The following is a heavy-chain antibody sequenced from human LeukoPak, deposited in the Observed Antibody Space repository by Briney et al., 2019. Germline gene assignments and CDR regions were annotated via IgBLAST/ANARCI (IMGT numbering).Heavy chain of an antibody. J-gene: IGHJ4*02. V-gene: IGHV1-18*01. D-gene: IGHD3-22*01. CDR1: GYTFTSYG. Sequence: ASVKVSCKASGYTFTSYGISWVRQAPGQGLEWMGWISAYNGNTNYAQKLQGRVTMTTDTSTSTAYMELRSLRSDDTAVYYCARSITMIVVGAAGYWGQGTLVTVSS. CDR2: ISAYNGNT. CDR3: ARSITMIVVGAAGY.